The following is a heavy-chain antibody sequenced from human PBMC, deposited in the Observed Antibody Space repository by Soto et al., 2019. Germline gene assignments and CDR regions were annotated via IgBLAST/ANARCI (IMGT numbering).Heavy chain of an antibody. CDR3: ARERAGDYRTYYYYYTDV. D-gene: IGHD4-17*01. Sequence: SETLSLTCTVSGGSISSYYWSWIRQPPGKGLEWIGYIYYSGSTNYNPSLKSRVTISVDTSKNQFSLKLSSVTAADTAVYYCARERAGDYRTYYYYYTDVWGKGTTVTVSS. V-gene: IGHV4-59*01. CDR2: IYYSGST. CDR1: GGSISSYY. J-gene: IGHJ6*03.